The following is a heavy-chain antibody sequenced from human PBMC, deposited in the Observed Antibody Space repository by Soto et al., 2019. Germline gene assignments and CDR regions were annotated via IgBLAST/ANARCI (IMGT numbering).Heavy chain of an antibody. Sequence: GASVKVSCKASGYTFTSYAMHWVRQAPGQRLEWMGWINPNNGGTKYSQKFQGWVTMTRDTSISTAYMELSRLRSDDTAVYYCARDREYSSSWYHYYYGMDVWGQGTTVTVSS. CDR3: ARDREYSSSWYHYYYGMDV. J-gene: IGHJ6*02. CDR1: GYTFTSYA. V-gene: IGHV1-2*04. D-gene: IGHD6-13*01. CDR2: INPNNGGT.